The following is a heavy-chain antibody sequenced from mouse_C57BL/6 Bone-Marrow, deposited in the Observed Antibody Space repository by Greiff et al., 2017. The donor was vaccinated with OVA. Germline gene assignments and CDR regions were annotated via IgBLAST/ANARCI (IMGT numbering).Heavy chain of an antibody. CDR3: ARLEFDGYFNWYFDV. D-gene: IGHD2-3*01. J-gene: IGHJ1*03. CDR2: IWTGGGT. V-gene: IGHV2-9-1*01. Sequence: ISWVRQPPGKGLEWLGVIWTGGGTNYNSALKSRLSISKDNSKSQVFLKMNSLQTDDTARDYCARLEFDGYFNWYFDVWGTGTTVTVSS.